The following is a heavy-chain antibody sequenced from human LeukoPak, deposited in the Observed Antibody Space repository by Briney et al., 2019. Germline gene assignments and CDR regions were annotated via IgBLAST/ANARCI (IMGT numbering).Heavy chain of an antibody. CDR1: GFSFTTYG. Sequence: GGSLRLSCAASGFSFTTYGLHWVRHTPGRGLEWVAFIRFDGSKDYYADSVQGRFTISRDNSKNVLHLQMNSLRLEDTAVYFCTRDGDDNSGYYRFYFDYWGQGTLVTVSS. D-gene: IGHD3-22*01. J-gene: IGHJ4*02. CDR2: IRFDGSKD. V-gene: IGHV3-30*02. CDR3: TRDGDDNSGYYRFYFDY.